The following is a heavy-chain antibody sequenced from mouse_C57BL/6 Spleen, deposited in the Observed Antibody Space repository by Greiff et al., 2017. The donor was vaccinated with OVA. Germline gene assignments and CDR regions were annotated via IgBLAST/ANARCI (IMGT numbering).Heavy chain of an antibody. CDR3: ARGDSTVVPYYYAMDY. D-gene: IGHD1-1*01. CDR2: IYPGSGNT. Sequence: QVQLQQSGAELVRPGASVKLSCKASGYTFTDYYINWVKQRPGQGLEWIARIYPGSGNTYYNEKFKGKATLTAEKSSSTAYMQLSSLTSEDSAVYFCARGDSTVVPYYYAMDYWGEGTSVTVSS. V-gene: IGHV1-76*01. J-gene: IGHJ4*01. CDR1: GYTFTDYY.